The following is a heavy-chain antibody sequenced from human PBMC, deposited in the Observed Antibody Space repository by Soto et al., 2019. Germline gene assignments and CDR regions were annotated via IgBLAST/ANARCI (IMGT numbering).Heavy chain of an antibody. V-gene: IGHV3-30*18. CDR3: AKDLFYYDSSGYFPYLGENPYYYGMDV. Sequence: PGGSLRLSCAASGFTFSSYGMHWVRQAPGKGLEWVAVISYDGSNKYYADSVKGRFTISRDNSKNTLYLQMNSLRAEDTAVYYCAKDLFYYDSSGYFPYLGENPYYYGMDVWGQGTTVTVSS. CDR2: ISYDGSNK. D-gene: IGHD3-22*01. CDR1: GFTFSSYG. J-gene: IGHJ6*02.